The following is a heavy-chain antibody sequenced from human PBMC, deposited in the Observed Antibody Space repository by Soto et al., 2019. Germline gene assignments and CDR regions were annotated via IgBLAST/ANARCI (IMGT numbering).Heavy chain of an antibody. CDR1: GYTFTNYY. J-gene: IGHJ4*02. CDR2: INPKTGTT. CDR3: AGVLEGRYCYECSGY. V-gene: IGHV1-2*06. Sequence: QVQLVQSGAEVKKPGASVKVSCKASGYTFTNYYIHWVRQAPGQGLEWVGLINPKTGTTNEAPKYGGMVTTTSDTSTSTAFMELSRTRSEDTAVFYCAGVLEGRYCYECSGYWGQGTLVTVSS. D-gene: IGHD3-22*01.